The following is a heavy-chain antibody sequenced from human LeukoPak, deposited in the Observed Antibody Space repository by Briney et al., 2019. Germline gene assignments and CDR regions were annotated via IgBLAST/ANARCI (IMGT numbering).Heavy chain of an antibody. CDR2: TYYRSKWYN. CDR1: GDSVSSNSAA. Sequence: SQTLSLTCAISGDSVSSNSAAWNWIRQSPSRGLEWLGRTYYRSKWYNDYAVSVKSRITINPDTSKNQFSLQLNSVTPEDTAVYYCARALKGLRRRIGGITTFEYYYYMDVWGKGTTVTISS. V-gene: IGHV6-1*01. CDR3: ARALKGLRRRIGGITTFEYYYYMDV. D-gene: IGHD1-26*01. J-gene: IGHJ6*03.